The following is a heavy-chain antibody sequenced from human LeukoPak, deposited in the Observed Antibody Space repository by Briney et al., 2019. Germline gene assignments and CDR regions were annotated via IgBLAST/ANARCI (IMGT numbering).Heavy chain of an antibody. V-gene: IGHV3-30-3*01. CDR3: ARDKDIATLDY. J-gene: IGHJ4*02. CDR1: GFTFSSYA. Sequence: GGSLRLSCAASGFTFSSYAIHWVRQAPGKGLEWVAVISYDGSNKYYADSVKGRFTISRDNSKNTLYLQMNSLRAEDTAVYYCARDKDIATLDYWGQGTLVTVSS. CDR2: ISYDGSNK. D-gene: IGHD5-12*01.